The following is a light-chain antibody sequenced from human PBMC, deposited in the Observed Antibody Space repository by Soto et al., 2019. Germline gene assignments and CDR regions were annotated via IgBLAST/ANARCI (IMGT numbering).Light chain of an antibody. CDR3: QQYNNWPRT. V-gene: IGKV3-15*01. J-gene: IGKJ1*01. Sequence: IVKTQSPATRSVSPGERATLSCRASQSVSSNLAWYQQKPGQAPRLLIYGASTRATGIPARFSGSGSGTEFTLTISSLQSEDFAVYYCQQYNNWPRTFGQGTKV. CDR1: QSVSSN. CDR2: GAS.